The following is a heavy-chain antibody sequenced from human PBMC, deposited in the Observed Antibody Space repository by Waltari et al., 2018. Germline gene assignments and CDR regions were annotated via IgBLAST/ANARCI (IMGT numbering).Heavy chain of an antibody. CDR3: ARDRNWNGYL. V-gene: IGHV3-48*04. D-gene: IGHD1-1*01. J-gene: IGHJ4*02. CDR2: ISSSSSTI. CDR1: GFPFSSYS. Sequence: EVQLVESGGGLVQPGGSLRLACAASGFPFSSYSMNWVRQAPGKGLEWVSYISSSSSTIYYADSVKGRFTISRDNAKNSLYLQMNSLRAEDTAVYYCARDRNWNGYLWGQGTLVTVSS.